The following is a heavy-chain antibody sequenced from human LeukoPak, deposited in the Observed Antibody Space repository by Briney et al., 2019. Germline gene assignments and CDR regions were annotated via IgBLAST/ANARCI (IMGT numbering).Heavy chain of an antibody. CDR3: AKEVADLTVAVPHWDYFDY. J-gene: IGHJ4*02. CDR1: GFHQYSFP. Sequence: GGPVTLPYVPSGFHQYSFPMMYLRESPGGTVVEFAGLFEWGGDTQPAHSVKGRHTISRVNSKVPLYPQLNSLRAEDTAVYYCAKEVADLTVAVPHWDYFDYWGQGTLVTVSS. D-gene: IGHD6-19*01. V-gene: IGHV3-23*01. CDR2: LFEWGGDT.